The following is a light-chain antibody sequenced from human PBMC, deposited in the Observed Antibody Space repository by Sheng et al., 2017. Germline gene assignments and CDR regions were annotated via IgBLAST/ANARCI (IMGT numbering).Light chain of an antibody. CDR3: QHYSNWPPIT. Sequence: VVLTQSPGTLSLAPGNSATLSCRASQSVSSSNLAWYQQKPGQAPRLLIYDASIRATGIPDRFSGSGSGTDFTLTISSLQSDDSAVYYCQHYSNWPPITFGGGTKVEIK. CDR1: QSVSSSN. CDR2: DAS. J-gene: IGKJ4*01. V-gene: IGKV3-20*01.